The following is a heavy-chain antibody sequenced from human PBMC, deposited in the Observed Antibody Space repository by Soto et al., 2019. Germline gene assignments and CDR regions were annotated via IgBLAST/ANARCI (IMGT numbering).Heavy chain of an antibody. Sequence: SETLSLTCTVSGGSINVYYWSWIRQPPGKGLEWVGYIYNSGSTNYNPSLKSRVTISVDTSKNQFSLKLNSVISADTAVYYCARGHRDGYTYADVWGQGTTVTVSS. CDR3: ARGHRDGYTYADV. D-gene: IGHD5-12*01. V-gene: IGHV4-59*01. J-gene: IGHJ6*02. CDR2: IYNSGST. CDR1: GGSINVYY.